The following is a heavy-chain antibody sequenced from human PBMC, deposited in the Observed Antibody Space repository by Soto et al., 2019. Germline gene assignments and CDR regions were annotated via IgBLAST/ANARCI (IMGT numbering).Heavy chain of an antibody. Sequence: QVQLQESGPGLVKPSETLSLTCTVSGGSISSYYWSWIRQPPGKGLEWIGYIYYSGSTNYNPSLKSRGPLSVDTSKNQFALKLSSVTAADTAVYYCARESLTGTIVLYYYSGMGVWGQGTKVTVSS. CDR3: ARESLTGTIVLYYYSGMGV. D-gene: IGHD1-7*01. J-gene: IGHJ6*02. V-gene: IGHV4-59*01. CDR2: IYYSGST. CDR1: GGSISSYY.